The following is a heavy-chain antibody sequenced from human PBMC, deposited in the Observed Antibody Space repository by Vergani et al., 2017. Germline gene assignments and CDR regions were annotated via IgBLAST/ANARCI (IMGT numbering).Heavy chain of an antibody. CDR2: ISGSGGST. CDR3: AKAGIVVPAAITGIRAYYYYYMDV. Sequence: EVQLLESGGDLVQPGGSLRLSCAASGFSFTTYAMSWVRQAPGKGLEWVPAISGSGGSTYYADSVKGRFTISRDNSKNTLYLQMNSLRAEDTAVYYCAKAGIVVPAAITGIRAYYYYYMDVWGKGTTVTVSS. D-gene: IGHD2-2*01. J-gene: IGHJ6*03. V-gene: IGHV3-23*01. CDR1: GFSFTTYA.